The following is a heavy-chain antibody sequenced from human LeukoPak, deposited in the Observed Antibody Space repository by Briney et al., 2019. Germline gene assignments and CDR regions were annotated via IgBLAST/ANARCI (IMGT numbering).Heavy chain of an antibody. J-gene: IGHJ4*02. V-gene: IGHV3-21*01. Sequence: GGSLRLSCAASGFTFSSYSMNWVRQAPGKGLEWVSSISSSSSYIYYADSVKGRSTISRDNAKNSLYLQMNSLRAEDTAVYYCARDDNSSGWSGAWGQGTLVTVSS. CDR2: ISSSSSYI. CDR3: ARDDNSSGWSGA. D-gene: IGHD6-19*01. CDR1: GFTFSSYS.